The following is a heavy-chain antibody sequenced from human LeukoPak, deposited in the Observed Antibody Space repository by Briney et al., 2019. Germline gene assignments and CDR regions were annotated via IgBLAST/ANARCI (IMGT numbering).Heavy chain of an antibody. CDR3: GRLLIPTSGIFPIDS. CDR2: IFHSGAT. CDR1: GFTFSDHY. J-gene: IGHJ4*02. D-gene: IGHD3-16*01. Sequence: KPGGSLRLSCAASGFTFSDHYMDWVRQPPGKGLEWIGEIFHSGATNYNPSLKRRVTISVDKSKNQFSLKLNSVTAADTAVYYCGRLLIPTSGIFPIDSWGQGTLVTDSS. V-gene: IGHV4-34*12.